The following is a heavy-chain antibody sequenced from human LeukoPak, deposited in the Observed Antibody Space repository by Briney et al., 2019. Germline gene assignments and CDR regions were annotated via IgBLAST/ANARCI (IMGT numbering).Heavy chain of an antibody. V-gene: IGHV1-24*01. Sequence: GASVKVSCKVSGYTLTQLSMHWVRQAPGKGLEWMGGLDPEDGETIYAQKFQGRVTMTEDTSTDTAYMELSSLRSEDTAVYYCATDSYYYGSGSYYNPVYWGQGTLVTVSS. CDR1: GYTLTQLS. J-gene: IGHJ4*02. CDR3: ATDSYYYGSGSYYNPVY. D-gene: IGHD3-10*01. CDR2: LDPEDGET.